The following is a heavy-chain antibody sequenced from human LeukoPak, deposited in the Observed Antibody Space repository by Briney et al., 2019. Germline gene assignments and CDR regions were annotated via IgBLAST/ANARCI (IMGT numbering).Heavy chain of an antibody. CDR3: ARGRTSGGSPVGWFDP. D-gene: IGHD2-15*01. J-gene: IGHJ5*02. V-gene: IGHV3-33*01. CDR2: IWYDGSNK. Sequence: GGSLRLSCAASGFTFSSYGMHWVRQAPGKGLERVVVIWYDGSNKYYADSVKGRFTISRDNSKNTLYLQMNSLRAEDTAVYYCARGRTSGGSPVGWFDPWGQGTLVTVSS. CDR1: GFTFSSYG.